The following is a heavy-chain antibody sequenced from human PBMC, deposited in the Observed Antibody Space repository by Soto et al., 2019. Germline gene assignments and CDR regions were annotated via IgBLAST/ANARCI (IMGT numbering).Heavy chain of an antibody. CDR1: GFTFYTYA. Sequence: GGSLRLSCAASGFTFYTYAMSWVRQAPGKGLEWVSAISGTTGETYYADSVKGRFTISRDNSKNTLYLQMNSLRAEDTAVYYCARDQATYYYDSSGYYPLGYWGQGTLVTVSS. CDR2: ISGTTGET. D-gene: IGHD3-22*01. V-gene: IGHV3-23*01. CDR3: ARDQATYYYDSSGYYPLGY. J-gene: IGHJ4*02.